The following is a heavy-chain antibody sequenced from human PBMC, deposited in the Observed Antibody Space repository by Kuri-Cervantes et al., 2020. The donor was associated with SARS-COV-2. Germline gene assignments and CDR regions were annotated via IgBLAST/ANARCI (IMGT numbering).Heavy chain of an antibody. CDR3: ARLYRCSSTSCLNYFDY. Sequence: GSLRLSCAASRFTFSSYWMSWVRQPPGKGLEWIGYIYYSGSTNYNPSPKSRVTISVDTSKNQFSLKLSSVTAADTAVYYCARLYRCSSTSCLNYFDYWGQGTLVTVSS. V-gene: IGHV4-59*08. CDR2: IYYSGST. D-gene: IGHD2-2*01. J-gene: IGHJ4*02. CDR1: RFTFSSYW.